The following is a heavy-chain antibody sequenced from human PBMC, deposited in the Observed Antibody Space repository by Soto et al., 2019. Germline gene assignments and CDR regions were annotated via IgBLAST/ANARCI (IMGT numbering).Heavy chain of an antibody. CDR2: INPSGGST. CDR3: ARDARDFWSGYYTSYYFDY. CDR1: GYTFTSYY. D-gene: IGHD3-3*01. V-gene: IGHV1-46*01. Sequence: ASVKASCKASGYTFTSYYMHWVRQAPGQGLEWMGIINPSGGSTSYAQKFQGRVTMTRDTSTSTVYMELSSLSSEDTAVYYCARDARDFWSGYYTSYYFDYWGQGTLVTVSS. J-gene: IGHJ4*02.